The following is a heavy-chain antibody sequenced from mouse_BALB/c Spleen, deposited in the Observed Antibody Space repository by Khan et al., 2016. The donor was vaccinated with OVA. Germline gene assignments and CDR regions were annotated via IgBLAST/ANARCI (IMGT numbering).Heavy chain of an antibody. J-gene: IGHJ3*01. Sequence: QVQLQQSGAELVKPGASVKLSCKTSGYTFTSYWIQWVKQRPGQGLGWIGEIFPGTGTTYYNENFKGKATLTIDTSSTTAYMQLSSLTSEDSADYCCARGYLGNYEFAYWGQGTLVTVSA. CDR1: GYTFTSYW. CDR3: ARGYLGNYEFAY. CDR2: IFPGTGTT. V-gene: IGHV1S132*01. D-gene: IGHD2-1*01.